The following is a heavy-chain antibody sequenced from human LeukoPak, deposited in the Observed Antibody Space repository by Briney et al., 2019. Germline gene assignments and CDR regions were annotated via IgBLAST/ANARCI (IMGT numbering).Heavy chain of an antibody. D-gene: IGHD3-10*01. CDR2: INHSGST. CDR3: ARDPYGSGSYYPNWFDP. CDR1: GGSFSDYY. J-gene: IGHJ5*02. V-gene: IGHV4-34*01. Sequence: PSETLCLTCAVYGGSFSDYYWSWIRQPPGKGLEWIGEINHSGSTKYNPSLKSRVTISVDTSKNQFSLKLSSVTAADTAVYYCARDPYGSGSYYPNWFDPWGQGTLVTVSS.